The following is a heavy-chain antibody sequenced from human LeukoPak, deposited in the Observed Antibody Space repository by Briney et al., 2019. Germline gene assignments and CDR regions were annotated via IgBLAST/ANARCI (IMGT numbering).Heavy chain of an antibody. CDR2: IIPIFGTA. J-gene: IGHJ4*02. CDR1: GGTFSSYA. V-gene: IGHV1-69*05. Sequence: EASVKVSCKASGGTFSSYAISWVRQAPGQGLEWMGGIIPIFGTANYAQKFQGRVTITTDESTSTVYMELSSLRSEDTAVYYCARDPNSSSWYGGLDYWGQGTLVTVSS. CDR3: ARDPNSSSWYGGLDY. D-gene: IGHD6-13*01.